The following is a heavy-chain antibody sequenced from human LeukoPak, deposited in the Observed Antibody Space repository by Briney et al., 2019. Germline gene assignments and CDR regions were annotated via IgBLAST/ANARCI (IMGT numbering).Heavy chain of an antibody. CDR3: ARSAAGLDY. D-gene: IGHD6-25*01. CDR1: GFTFSNSW. J-gene: IGHJ4*02. Sequence: GGSLRLSCPASGFTFSNSWMAWVRQAPGKGLEWVANIRPDGSEKYYVDSVKGRFTISKDNAKNSLYLQMNSLRVEDTAMYYCARSAAGLDYWGQGTLVTVSS. CDR2: IRPDGSEK. V-gene: IGHV3-7*01.